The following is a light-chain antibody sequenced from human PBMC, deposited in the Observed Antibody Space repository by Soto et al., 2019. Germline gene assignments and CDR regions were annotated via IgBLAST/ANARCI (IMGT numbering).Light chain of an antibody. CDR1: QSVSSSH. V-gene: IGKV3-20*01. CDR2: GAS. CDR3: QQYDSSPRT. Sequence: EIVLTQSPVTLSLSPGERATLSCRASQSVSSSHLAWYQQKPGQAPRLLIYGASSRSTGIPDRFSGSGSGTDFTLTISRLEPEDFAVYYCQQYDSSPRTFGQGTKVDI. J-gene: IGKJ1*01.